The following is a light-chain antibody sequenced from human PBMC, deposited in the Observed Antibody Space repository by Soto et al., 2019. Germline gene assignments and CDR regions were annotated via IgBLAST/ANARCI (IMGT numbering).Light chain of an antibody. Sequence: DIQMTQSPSTLSASVGDRVTITCRASQSVTNWLAWYQQKPGKAPNLLIYDASRLQSGIQSRFSGSGSGTEFTLTISSLQPDDFAHHYCHQYTTYPYTFGQGTKLEIK. J-gene: IGKJ2*01. CDR1: QSVTNW. CDR2: DAS. V-gene: IGKV1-5*01. CDR3: HQYTTYPYT.